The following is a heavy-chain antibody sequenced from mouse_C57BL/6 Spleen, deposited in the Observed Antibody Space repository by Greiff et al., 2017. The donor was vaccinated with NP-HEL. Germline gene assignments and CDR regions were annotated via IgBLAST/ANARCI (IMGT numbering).Heavy chain of an antibody. CDR1: GYTFTSYW. CDR3: ARRYDGYYWYFDV. V-gene: IGHV1-52*01. Sequence: QVQLQQPGAELVRPGSSVKLSCKASGYTFTSYWMHWVKQRPIQGLEWIGNIDPSDSETHYNQKFKDKATLTVDKSSSTAYMQLSSLTSEDSAVYYCARRYDGYYWYFDVWGTGTTVTVSS. CDR2: IDPSDSET. J-gene: IGHJ1*03. D-gene: IGHD2-3*01.